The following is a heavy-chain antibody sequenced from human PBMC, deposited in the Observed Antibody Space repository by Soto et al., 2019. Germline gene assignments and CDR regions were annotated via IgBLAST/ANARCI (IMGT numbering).Heavy chain of an antibody. CDR1: GFDFSTHA. V-gene: IGHV3-23*01. J-gene: IGHJ4*02. CDR2: ITNTGITT. Sequence: PGGSLRLSCAASGFDFSTHALTWVRQAPGKGLEWLSSITNTGITTHYADSVKGRFTISRENSRNTLHLQLNNLRVDDTAVYYCAKGFDYGDTTHIDHGGQGTLVTVSS. D-gene: IGHD4-17*01. CDR3: AKGFDYGDTTHIDH.